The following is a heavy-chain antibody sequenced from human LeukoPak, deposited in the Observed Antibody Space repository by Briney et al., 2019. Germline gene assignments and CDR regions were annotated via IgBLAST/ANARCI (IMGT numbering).Heavy chain of an antibody. CDR2: ISSNSSYI. V-gene: IGHV3-21*01. CDR1: GFTFSSYS. J-gene: IGHJ6*02. D-gene: IGHD3-10*01. Sequence: GGSLRLSCAASGFTFSSYSMNWVRQAPGKGLEWVSSISSNSSYIYYADSVKRRFTISRDNAKNSLYLQMNSLRAEDTAVYYWAPLTSGYGMDVWGQGTTVTVSS. CDR3: APLTSGYGMDV.